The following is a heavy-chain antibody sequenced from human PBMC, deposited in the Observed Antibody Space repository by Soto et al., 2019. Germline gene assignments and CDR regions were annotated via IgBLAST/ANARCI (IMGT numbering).Heavy chain of an antibody. V-gene: IGHV4-39*01. CDR3: ARQRTTVVTQAYFDH. Sequence: PSETLSLTCIVSGESISSSSYYWGWIRQPPGNGLEWIGSIYYSGRTYYNPSFKSRVTISIGTSKNQFSLKLSSVTATDTAVYYCARQRTTVVTQAYFDHWGQGALVTVSS. CDR2: IYYSGRT. CDR1: GESISSSSYY. J-gene: IGHJ4*02. D-gene: IGHD2-21*02.